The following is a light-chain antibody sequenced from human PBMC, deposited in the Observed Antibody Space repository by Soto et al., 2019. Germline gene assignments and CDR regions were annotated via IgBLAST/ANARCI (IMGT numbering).Light chain of an antibody. CDR1: SSNIGNNN. CDR2: DNN. CDR3: GTWDSSLSAVV. J-gene: IGLJ3*02. V-gene: IGLV1-51*01. Sequence: QSVLTQPPSVSAAPGQKVTISCSGSSSNIGNNNDVSWYQQLPGTAPRLLIYDNNKRPSGIPDRFSGSKSGTSATLVITGLQTGDEADYYCGTWDSSLSAVVFGGGTKLTVL.